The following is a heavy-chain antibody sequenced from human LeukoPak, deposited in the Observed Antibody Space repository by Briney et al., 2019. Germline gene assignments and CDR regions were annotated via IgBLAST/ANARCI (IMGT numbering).Heavy chain of an antibody. CDR3: AKGLGYCSSTSCSLSDY. D-gene: IGHD2-2*01. CDR2: ISGSGGST. Sequence: GGSLRLSCAASGFTFSSYSMNWVRQAPGKGLEWVSAISGSGGSTYYADSVKGRFTISRDNSKNTLYLQMNSPRAEDTAVYYCAKGLGYCSSTSCSLSDYWGQGTLVTVSS. V-gene: IGHV3-23*01. CDR1: GFTFSSYS. J-gene: IGHJ4*02.